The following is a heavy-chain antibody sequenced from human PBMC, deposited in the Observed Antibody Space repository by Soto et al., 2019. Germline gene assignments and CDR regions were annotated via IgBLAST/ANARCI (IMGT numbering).Heavy chain of an antibody. CDR3: ARAPRLTQLSA. D-gene: IGHD1-1*01. J-gene: IGHJ5*02. CDR2: INGVNGNT. CDR1: GYTFSTSG. V-gene: IGHV1-3*01. Sequence: QVQLVQSGAEVKKAGASVRISCKASGYTFSTSGMHWVRQAPGQGLEWVGWINGVNGNTKFSQKFQDRFFIPRDSSASTAYMELSGLTSEDTGVFYCARAPRLTQLSAWGQGTLVIVS.